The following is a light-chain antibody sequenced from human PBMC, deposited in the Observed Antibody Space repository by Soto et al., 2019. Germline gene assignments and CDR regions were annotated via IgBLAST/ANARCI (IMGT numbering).Light chain of an antibody. J-gene: IGKJ2*01. CDR3: HLSDNSPPRYT. Sequence: EIVLTQSPGTLSLSPGERATLSCRASQTIISSDLGWYQQKPDPAPRLLIFGASSRAPDIPDRFSGSRSGTEFTLTISSLEHDDFAVYYWHLSDNSPPRYTFGEGTKLEI. V-gene: IGKV3-20*01. CDR2: GAS. CDR1: QTIISSD.